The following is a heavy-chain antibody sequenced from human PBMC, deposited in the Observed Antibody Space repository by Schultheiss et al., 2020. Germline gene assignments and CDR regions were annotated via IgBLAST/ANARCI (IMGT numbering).Heavy chain of an antibody. D-gene: IGHD6-19*01. CDR2: IDWDDDK. CDR1: GFSLSTSGVG. CDR3: ARDHGSGWSLHLFDP. Sequence: SGPTLVKPTETLTLTCTVSGFSLSTSGVGVGWIRQPPGKALEWLARIDWDDDKYYSTSLKTRLTISKDTSKNQVVLTMTNMDPVDTATYYCARDHGSGWSLHLFDPWGQGTLVTVSS. J-gene: IGHJ5*02. V-gene: IGHV2-70*11.